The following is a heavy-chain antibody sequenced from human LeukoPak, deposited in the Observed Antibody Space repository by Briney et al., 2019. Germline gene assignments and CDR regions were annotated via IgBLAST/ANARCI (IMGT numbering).Heavy chain of an antibody. Sequence: GGSLRLSCAASGFTVSSNYMSWVRQAPGKGLEWVSVIYSGGSTYCADSVKGRFTISRDNSKNTLYFQMNSLRAEDTAVYYCARETTVTSAGILDYWGQGTLVTVST. V-gene: IGHV3-53*01. CDR3: ARETTVTSAGILDY. CDR1: GFTVSSNY. J-gene: IGHJ4*02. CDR2: IYSGGST. D-gene: IGHD4-17*01.